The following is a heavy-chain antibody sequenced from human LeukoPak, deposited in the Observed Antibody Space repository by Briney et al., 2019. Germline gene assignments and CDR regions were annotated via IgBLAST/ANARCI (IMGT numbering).Heavy chain of an antibody. V-gene: IGHV3-74*01. Sequence: GGSLRLSCAASGFTFSGYWMHWVRQAPGKGLVWVSGISSDGTDTNYADSVKGRFTISRDNAKNTLYLQMNSLRADDTAVYYCVGDILVTGYWGQGTPVTVSS. CDR3: VGDILVTGY. CDR2: ISSDGTDT. J-gene: IGHJ4*02. D-gene: IGHD2-8*02. CDR1: GFTFSGYW.